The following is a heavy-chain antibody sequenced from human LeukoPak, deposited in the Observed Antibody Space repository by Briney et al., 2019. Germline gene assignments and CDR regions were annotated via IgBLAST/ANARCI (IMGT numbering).Heavy chain of an antibody. V-gene: IGHV3-48*02. D-gene: IGHD3-22*01. CDR1: GFTFSSYR. CDR3: ARGDSSGYGPDH. J-gene: IGHJ5*02. CDR2: ISSSSSTI. Sequence: GGSLRLSCAASGFTFSSYRMNWVRQAPGKGLEWVSYISSSSSTIYYADSVKGRFTISRDNAKNSLYLQMNSLRDEDTAVYYCARGDSSGYGPDHWGQGALVTVSS.